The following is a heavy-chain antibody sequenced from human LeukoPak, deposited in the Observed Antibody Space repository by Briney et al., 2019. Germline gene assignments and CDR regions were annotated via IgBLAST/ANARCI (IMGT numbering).Heavy chain of an antibody. CDR2: FNGAGNP. CDR1: GLTFSGAW. D-gene: IGHD3-22*01. CDR3: ARDGPGYYDSSGYYSSYRYFDY. Sequence: GGSLRLSCAASGLTFSGAWIHWVRQVPGKGLVWISRFNGAGNPTYADFVKGRFVTSRDDTKNMMYLQLNSLRAEDTAVYYCARDGPGYYDSSGYYSSYRYFDYWGQGTLVTVSS. J-gene: IGHJ4*02. V-gene: IGHV3-74*03.